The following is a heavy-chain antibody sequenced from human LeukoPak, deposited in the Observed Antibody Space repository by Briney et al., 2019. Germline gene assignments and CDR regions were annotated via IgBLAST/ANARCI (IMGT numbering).Heavy chain of an antibody. J-gene: IGHJ4*02. CDR3: ARAPSGGYYAFDY. CDR2: IYHSGST. D-gene: IGHD1-26*01. CDR1: GGSISSGGYS. Sequence: SETLSLTCTVSGGSISSGGYSWSWIRQPPGKGLEWIGYIYHSGSTYYNPSLKSRVTISVDRSKNQFSLKLSSVTAADTAVYYCARAPSGGYYAFDYWGQGTLVTVSS. V-gene: IGHV4-30-2*01.